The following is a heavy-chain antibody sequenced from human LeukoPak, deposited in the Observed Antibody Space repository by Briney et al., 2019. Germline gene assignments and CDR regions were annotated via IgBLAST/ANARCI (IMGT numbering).Heavy chain of an antibody. Sequence: GASGKVSCKASGYTFISYGITWVRQAPGQGLEWLGWISAYNGNIDYAQKLQGRVTLTTDTSTSTAYMEVRSLRSDDTAVYYCASMSGYYPSYYFDYWGQGTLVTVSS. J-gene: IGHJ4*02. D-gene: IGHD3-3*01. CDR2: ISAYNGNI. V-gene: IGHV1-18*01. CDR1: GYTFISYG. CDR3: ASMSGYYPSYYFDY.